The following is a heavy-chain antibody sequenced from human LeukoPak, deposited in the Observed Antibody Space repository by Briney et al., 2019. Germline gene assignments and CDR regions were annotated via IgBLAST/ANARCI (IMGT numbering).Heavy chain of an antibody. CDR1: GCTFIGYY. J-gene: IGHJ3*02. CDR3: ARGSSVTGTALLALDI. CDR2: INPNTGGT. V-gene: IGHV1-2*02. D-gene: IGHD1-20*01. Sequence: ASVKVSCKASGCTFIGYYIHWVRQAPGQGLERMGWINPNTGGTNYAQNFQGRVTMTRDTSISTAYMELSSLRSDDTAVYYCARGSSVTGTALLALDIWGQGTMVTVSS.